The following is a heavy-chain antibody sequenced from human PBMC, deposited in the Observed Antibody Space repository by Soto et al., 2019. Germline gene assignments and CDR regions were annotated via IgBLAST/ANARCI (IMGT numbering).Heavy chain of an antibody. CDR1: GGTFSSYA. V-gene: IGHV1-69*13. CDR2: IIPIFGTA. J-gene: IGHJ6*04. Sequence: GASVKVSCKASGGTFSSYAISWVRQAPGQGLEWMGGIIPIFGTANYAQKFQGRVTITADESTSTAYMELSSLRSEDTAVYYYAGIMEARNVYYYYGRDVGGKGTRVTVSS. D-gene: IGHD2-8*01. CDR3: AGIMEARNVYYYYGRDV.